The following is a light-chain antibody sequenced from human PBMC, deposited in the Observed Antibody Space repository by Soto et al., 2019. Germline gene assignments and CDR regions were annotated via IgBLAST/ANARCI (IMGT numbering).Light chain of an antibody. CDR1: SSNIGNNA. Sequence: QSVLTQPPSVSEAPRQRVTISCSGSSSNIGNNAVNWYQQLPGKAPKLLIYYDDLLPSGVSDRFSGSKSGNTASLTISGLQAEDEADYYCYSYTSRSTYVFGSGTKVTVL. J-gene: IGLJ1*01. CDR2: YDD. CDR3: YSYTSRSTYV. V-gene: IGLV1-36*01.